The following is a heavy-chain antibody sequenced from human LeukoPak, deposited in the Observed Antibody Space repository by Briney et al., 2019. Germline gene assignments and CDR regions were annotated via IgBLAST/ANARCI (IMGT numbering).Heavy chain of an antibody. CDR3: ARGGKIADCSGGSCYLSPTYYFDY. J-gene: IGHJ4*02. CDR1: GGSLSSSSYY. Sequence: SETLSLTCTVSGGSLSSSSYYWGWIRLPPGKGLEWLGTIYYTGTTYDYASRKSRVTISVDTSKNQFSLKLSSVTAAETAVYYCARGGKIADCSGGSCYLSPTYYFDYWGQGTLVTVSS. V-gene: IGHV4-39*07. D-gene: IGHD2-15*01. CDR2: IYYTGTT.